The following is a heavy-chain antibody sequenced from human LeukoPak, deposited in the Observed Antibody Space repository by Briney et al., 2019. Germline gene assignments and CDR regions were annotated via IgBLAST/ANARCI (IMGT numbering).Heavy chain of an antibody. D-gene: IGHD2-8*02. CDR3: ARAGRGTGLDY. J-gene: IGHJ4*02. CDR2: ISSSSNYI. Sequence: GGSLRLSCAVSGFTFSTYTMNWVRQAPGKGLEWVSSISSSSNYIYYADSVMGRFTISRDNAKSSLYLQMNTLRVEDTAIYYCARAGRGTGLDYWGQGTPVTVSS. V-gene: IGHV3-21*01. CDR1: GFTFSTYT.